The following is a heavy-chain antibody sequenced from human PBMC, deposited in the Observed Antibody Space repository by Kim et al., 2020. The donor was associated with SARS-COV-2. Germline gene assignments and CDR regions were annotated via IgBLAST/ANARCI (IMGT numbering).Heavy chain of an antibody. CDR1: GDSVSSNSAA. CDR2: TYYRSKWYN. CDR3: ARDNLMVRGVIAYNWFDP. V-gene: IGHV6-1*01. D-gene: IGHD3-10*01. J-gene: IGHJ5*02. Sequence: SQTLSLTCAISGDSVSSNSAAWNWIRQSPSRGLEWLGRTYYRSKWYNDYAVSVKSRITINPDTSKNQFSLQLNSVTPEDTAVYYCARDNLMVRGVIAYNWFDPWGQGTLVTVSS.